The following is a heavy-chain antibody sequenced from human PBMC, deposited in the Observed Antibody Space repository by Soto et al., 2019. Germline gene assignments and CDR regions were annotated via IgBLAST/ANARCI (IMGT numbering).Heavy chain of an antibody. Sequence: QVQLVQSGAEVKKPGSSVKVSCKASGGTFSSYIISWVRQAPGQGLEWMGRIIPILGIANYAHKFQGRVTITADKSTSTAYMELSSLRSEDPAVYYCANKDYDSSEYYYYGMDVWGQGTTVTVSS. V-gene: IGHV1-69*02. CDR1: GGTFSSYI. CDR3: ANKDYDSSEYYYYGMDV. CDR2: IIPILGIA. D-gene: IGHD3-22*01. J-gene: IGHJ6*02.